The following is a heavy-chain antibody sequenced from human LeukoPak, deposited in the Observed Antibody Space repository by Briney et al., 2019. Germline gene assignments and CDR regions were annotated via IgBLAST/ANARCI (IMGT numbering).Heavy chain of an antibody. V-gene: IGHV3-21*01. CDR2: ISTSSNYI. J-gene: IGHJ3*02. D-gene: IGHD6-13*01. CDR3: ARQVDGIAAARGAFDI. Sequence: GGSLRLSCAASGLTFSTYDMHWVRQAPGKGLEWVASISTSSNYIYYADSVKGRFTISRDDAKNSLYLQMNSLRAEDTAVYYCARQVDGIAAARGAFDIWGQGTMVTVSS. CDR1: GLTFSTYD.